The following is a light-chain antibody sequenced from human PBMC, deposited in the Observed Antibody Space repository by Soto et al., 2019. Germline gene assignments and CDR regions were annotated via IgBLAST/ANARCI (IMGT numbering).Light chain of an antibody. CDR2: EVS. J-gene: IGLJ1*01. CDR3: SSYTSRSSRYV. CDR1: SSNVGGYNY. Sequence: QSVLTQPASVSGAPGQSITISCTGISSNVGGYNYVSWYQQHPGKAPKLVIYEVSNRPSGDSNRFSGSKSGNTASLPISGLQAEDTADYYCSSYTSRSSRYVFGIGTKVPVL. V-gene: IGLV2-14*01.